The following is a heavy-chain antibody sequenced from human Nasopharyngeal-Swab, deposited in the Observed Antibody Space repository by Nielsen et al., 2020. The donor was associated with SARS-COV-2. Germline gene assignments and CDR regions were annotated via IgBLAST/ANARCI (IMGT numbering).Heavy chain of an antibody. D-gene: IGHD1-26*01. J-gene: IGHJ4*02. V-gene: IGHV3-23*01. CDR2: ISGSGGST. Sequence: GESLKISCAASGFTFSSYAMSWVRQAPGKWLEWVSAISGSGGSTYYADSVKGRLTISRDNSKNTLYLQMNSLRAEDTAVYYCAKGTGSYFTGDYYFDYWGQGTLVTVSS. CDR3: AKGTGSYFTGDYYFDY. CDR1: GFTFSSYA.